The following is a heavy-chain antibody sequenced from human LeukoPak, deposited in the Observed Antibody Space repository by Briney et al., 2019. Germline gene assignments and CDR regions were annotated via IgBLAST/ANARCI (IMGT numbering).Heavy chain of an antibody. Sequence: GGSLRLSCAASGFTFSSYAVSWVRQAPGKGLQWVSALSGSGDRTYYADSVKGRFTISRDNSKNTVDLQMNNLRVDDTAIYYCAKDHANTPVVTNWGQGILVSVSS. CDR2: LSGSGDRT. CDR1: GFTFSSYA. CDR3: AKDHANTPVVTN. V-gene: IGHV3-23*01. D-gene: IGHD2-21*02. J-gene: IGHJ4*02.